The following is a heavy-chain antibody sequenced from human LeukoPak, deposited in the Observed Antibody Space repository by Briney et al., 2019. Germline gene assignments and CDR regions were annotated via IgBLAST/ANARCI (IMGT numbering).Heavy chain of an antibody. CDR2: IYYSGST. J-gene: IGHJ4*02. V-gene: IGHV4-59*12. D-gene: IGHD3-22*01. CDR1: GGSISSYY. Sequence: KPSETLSLTCTVSGGSISSYYWSWIRQPPGKGLEWIGYIYYSGSTNYNPSLKSRVTISVDTSKNQFSLKLSSVTAADTAVYYCARLDSSGYYYLEYWGQGTLVSDSS. CDR3: ARLDSSGYYYLEY.